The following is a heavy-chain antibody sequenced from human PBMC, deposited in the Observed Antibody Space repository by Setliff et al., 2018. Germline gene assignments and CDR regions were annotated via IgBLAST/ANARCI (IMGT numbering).Heavy chain of an antibody. D-gene: IGHD1-1*01. Sequence: SETLPLTCSVSGDSIFDNYWSWIRQSPGRGLEWIAYISYTGSTNYNPSLKSRVSISLDTSKNHFSLNLRSVTAADTAVYYCARIRGPTGNCQEAFDIWSEGTMVTVSS. CDR3: ARIRGPTGNCQEAFDI. V-gene: IGHV4-59*08. CDR1: GDSIFDNY. J-gene: IGHJ3*02. CDR2: ISYTGST.